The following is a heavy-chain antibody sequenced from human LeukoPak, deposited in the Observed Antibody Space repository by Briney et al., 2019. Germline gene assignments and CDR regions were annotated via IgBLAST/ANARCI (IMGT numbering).Heavy chain of an antibody. V-gene: IGHV5-51*01. CDR2: TYPTDSIT. CDR1: GYDFSTKW. J-gene: IGHJ5*02. CDR3: ARLAPDYADYWFDP. D-gene: IGHD4-17*01. Sequence: PGESLKISCQTSGYDFSTKWIGWVRQMPGKGLEWMGITYPTDSITRYSPSFQGHVSISVDTSINTAYLQWASLRPSDTAMYFCARLAPDYADYWFDPWGQGTLVTVSS.